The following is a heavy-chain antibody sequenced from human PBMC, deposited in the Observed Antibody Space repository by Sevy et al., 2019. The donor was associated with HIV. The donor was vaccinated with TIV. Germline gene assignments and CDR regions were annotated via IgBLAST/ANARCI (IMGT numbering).Heavy chain of an antibody. V-gene: IGHV4-39*01. CDR2: IYYSGST. CDR1: GGSISSSSYY. D-gene: IGHD3-22*01. Sequence: SETLSLTCTVSGGSISSSSYYWGWIRQPPGKGLEWIGSIYYSGSTYYNPYLKSRVTISVDTSKNQFSLKLSSVTAADTAVYYCARRGDYYDITYYYGMDVWGQGTTVTVSS. CDR3: ARRGDYYDITYYYGMDV. J-gene: IGHJ6*02.